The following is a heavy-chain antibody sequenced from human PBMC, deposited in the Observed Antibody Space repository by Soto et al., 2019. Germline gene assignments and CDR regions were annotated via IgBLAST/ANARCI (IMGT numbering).Heavy chain of an antibody. CDR2: ISYDGSNK. V-gene: IGHV3-30-3*01. Sequence: PGGSLRLSCAASGFTFSSYAMHWVRQAPGKGLEWVAIISYDGSNKYHADSAKGRFTISRDNSKNTLYLQMNSLRPEDTAVYYCARDGYSGYGLDYWGQGTLVTVSS. D-gene: IGHD5-12*01. CDR1: GFTFSSYA. J-gene: IGHJ4*02. CDR3: ARDGYSGYGLDY.